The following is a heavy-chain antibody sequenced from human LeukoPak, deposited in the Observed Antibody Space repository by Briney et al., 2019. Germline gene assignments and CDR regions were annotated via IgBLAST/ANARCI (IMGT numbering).Heavy chain of an antibody. CDR1: GYTFINYA. V-gene: IGHV7-4-1*02. CDR2: INTNTGNP. J-gene: IGHJ4*02. CDR3: ARPSTGKLLWFGELIPSFDY. Sequence: GASVKVSCKASGYTFINYAINWVRQAPGQGLEWMGWINTNTGNPTYAQGFTGRFVFSLDTSVSTAYLQISSLKAEDTAVYYCARPSTGKLLWFGELIPSFDYWGQGTLVTVSS. D-gene: IGHD3-10*01.